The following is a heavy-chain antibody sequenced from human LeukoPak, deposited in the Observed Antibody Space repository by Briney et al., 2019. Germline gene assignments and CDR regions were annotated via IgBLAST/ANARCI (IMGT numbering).Heavy chain of an antibody. V-gene: IGHV4-39*01. Sequence: SETLSLTCTVSGGSISSSSYYWGWIRQPPGKGLEWIGSIYYSGSTYYNPSLKSRVTISVDMSKKQLSLKVNSVTAADTAVYYCAMLWFGESTSPYYFDYWGQGTLVTVSS. CDR3: AMLWFGESTSPYYFDY. CDR1: GGSISSSSYY. J-gene: IGHJ4*02. D-gene: IGHD3-10*01. CDR2: IYYSGST.